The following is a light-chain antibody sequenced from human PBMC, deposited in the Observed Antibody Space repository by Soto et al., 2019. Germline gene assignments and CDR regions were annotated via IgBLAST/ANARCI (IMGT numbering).Light chain of an antibody. J-gene: IGKJ1*01. Sequence: DIHLTQSPSLLSACVGDRVTNXCRAGQVIINFLAWYQPKPXKAPXXXFDXASTLQSVVPSSFSGSGSGTEFTLTISSLQPDDFATDYCQQYNCYSTVGQGTKVDI. V-gene: IGKV1-9*01. CDR1: QVIINF. CDR3: QQYNCYST. CDR2: XAS.